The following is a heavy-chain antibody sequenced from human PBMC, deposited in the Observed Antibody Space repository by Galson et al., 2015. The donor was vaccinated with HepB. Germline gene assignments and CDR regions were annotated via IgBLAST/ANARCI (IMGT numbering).Heavy chain of an antibody. CDR2: IYSGGYT. J-gene: IGHJ4*02. CDR3: VRDGSESGRIIPRDYIDY. D-gene: IGHD3-16*02. Sequence: SLRLSCAVSGFQVSTNYMSWVRQAPGKGPEWVSVIYSGGYTFYADSVKGRFTISRYNSKNILFLQMNRVTIEDTAVYYCVRDGSESGRIIPRDYIDYWGQGTLVTVSP. CDR1: GFQVSTNY. V-gene: IGHV3-53*04.